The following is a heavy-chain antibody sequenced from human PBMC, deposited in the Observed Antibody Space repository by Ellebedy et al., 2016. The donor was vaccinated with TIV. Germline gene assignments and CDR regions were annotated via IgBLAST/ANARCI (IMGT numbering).Heavy chain of an antibody. CDR1: GYTFTSYG. Sequence: AASVKVSCKASGYTFTSYGISWVRQAPGQGLEWMGWISAYNRDTNYAQKLQGRVTMTTDTSTSTAYMELRSLRSDDTAVYYCARASLRGSYQNGLDVWGQGTTVTVSS. V-gene: IGHV1-18*01. D-gene: IGHD1-26*01. CDR2: ISAYNRDT. J-gene: IGHJ6*02. CDR3: ARASLRGSYQNGLDV.